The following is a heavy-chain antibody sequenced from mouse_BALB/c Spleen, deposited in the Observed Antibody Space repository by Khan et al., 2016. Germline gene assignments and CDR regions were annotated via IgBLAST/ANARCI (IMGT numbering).Heavy chain of an antibody. V-gene: IGHV3-2*02. CDR2: ISYSGST. Sequence: EVQLQESGPGLVKPSQSLSLTCTITGYSITSGYGWTWIRQFPGNKLEWMGYISYSGSTNYNPSLKSRISNTRHTSKNQFFLQLNSVTTEDIAAYYCARSARINYWGQGTTLTVSS. D-gene: IGHD3-3*01. CDR1: GYSITSGYG. J-gene: IGHJ2*01. CDR3: ARSARINY.